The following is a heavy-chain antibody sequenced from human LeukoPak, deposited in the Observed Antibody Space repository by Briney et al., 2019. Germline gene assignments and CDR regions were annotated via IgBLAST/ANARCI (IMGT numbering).Heavy chain of an antibody. Sequence: YPGGSLRLSCVTSGFTFSRFGMTWVRQPPGKGLEWVASFDGNADSTYYADSVKGRCTISRDNSKNTLYLQMNSLRAEDTAIYYCAKPRIIGLGWAQFDYWGQGSLVTVSS. V-gene: IGHV3-23*01. CDR1: GFTFSRFG. D-gene: IGHD2-15*01. CDR2: FDGNADST. CDR3: AKPRIIGLGWAQFDY. J-gene: IGHJ4*02.